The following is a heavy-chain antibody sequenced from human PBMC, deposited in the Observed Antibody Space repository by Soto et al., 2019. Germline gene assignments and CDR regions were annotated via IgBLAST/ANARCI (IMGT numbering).Heavy chain of an antibody. CDR1: GFTFSSYG. CDR3: AKDLGTYYFDY. CDR2: ISYDGSNK. Sequence: QPGGSLRLSCAASGFTFSSYGMHWVRQAPGKGLEWVAVISYDGSNKYYADSVKGRFTISRDNSKNTLYLQMNSLRAEDTAVYYCAKDLGTYYFDYWGQGTLVTVSS. V-gene: IGHV3-30*18. J-gene: IGHJ4*02.